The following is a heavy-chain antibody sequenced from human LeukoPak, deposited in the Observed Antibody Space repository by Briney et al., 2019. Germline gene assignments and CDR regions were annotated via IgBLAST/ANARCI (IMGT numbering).Heavy chain of an antibody. CDR1: GFIFSSYW. Sequence: GGSLRLSCAASGFIFSSYWMGWVRQAPGKGLEWVANIKRDGSERYYVNSVKGRFTISRDNAQNSLYLQMNSLRDEDTGVYYCARDKEAAVDFWSGYYPLWGQGTLVTVSS. CDR2: IKRDGSER. D-gene: IGHD3-3*01. J-gene: IGHJ4*02. V-gene: IGHV3-7*01. CDR3: ARDKEAAVDFWSGYYPL.